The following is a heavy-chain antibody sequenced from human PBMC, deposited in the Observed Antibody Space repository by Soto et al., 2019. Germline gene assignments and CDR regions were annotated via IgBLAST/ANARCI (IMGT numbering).Heavy chain of an antibody. CDR1: GYTFTSYY. V-gene: IGHV1-46*03. Sequence: QVQLVQSGAEVKKPGASVKVSCKASGYTFTSYYMHWVRQAPGQGLEWMGIINPSGGSTSYAQKSQARATMTGDTPPGTVYVGLGSRRSENTAVYSCAQPPEDSYVPSGAQGPLVTFPS. CDR2: INPSGGST. D-gene: IGHD3-10*02. CDR3: AQPPEDSYVPS. J-gene: IGHJ4*02.